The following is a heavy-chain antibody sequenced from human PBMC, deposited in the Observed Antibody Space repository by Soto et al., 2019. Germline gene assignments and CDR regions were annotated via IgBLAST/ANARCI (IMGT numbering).Heavy chain of an antibody. CDR2: IYYSGST. CDR1: GGSISSGGYY. D-gene: IGHD2-2*01. V-gene: IGHV4-31*03. J-gene: IGHJ3*02. CDR3: ARREAYCSSTICYAGSGAFDS. Sequence: SETLSLTCTVSGGSISSGGYYWSWIRQHPGKGLEWIGYIYYSGSTYYNPSLKSRVTISVDTSKNQFSLKLSSVTAADTAVYYCARREAYCSSTICYAGSGAFDSWGQGTMVTVSS.